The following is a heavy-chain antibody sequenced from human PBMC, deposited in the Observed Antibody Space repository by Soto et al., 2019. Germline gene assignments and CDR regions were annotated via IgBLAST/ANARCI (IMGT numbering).Heavy chain of an antibody. Sequence: GGSLRLSCAASGFTFSSYWMHWVRQAPGKGLVWVSRINSDGSSTSYADSVKGRFTISRDNAKNTLYLQMNSLRAEDTAVYYCARGQPFHLSYCSGGSCYVIWGQGTLVTVSS. CDR2: INSDGSST. J-gene: IGHJ4*02. CDR1: GFTFSSYW. CDR3: ARGQPFHLSYCSGGSCYVI. D-gene: IGHD2-15*01. V-gene: IGHV3-74*01.